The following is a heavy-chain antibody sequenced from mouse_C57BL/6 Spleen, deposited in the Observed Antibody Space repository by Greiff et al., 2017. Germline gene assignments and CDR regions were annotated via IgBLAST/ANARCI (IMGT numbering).Heavy chain of an antibody. D-gene: IGHD1-1*01. CDR1: GYTFTSYW. J-gene: IGHJ4*01. CDR3: AREDYFYALCG. Sequence: QVQLKQPGPELVKPGASVKLSCKASGYTFTSYWMHWVKQRPGQGLEWIGNINPSNGGTNYNEKFKSKATLTVDISSSTAYMQLSSLTSEDSAVYYCAREDYFYALCGWGQGVSVTASS. CDR2: INPSNGGT. V-gene: IGHV1-53*01.